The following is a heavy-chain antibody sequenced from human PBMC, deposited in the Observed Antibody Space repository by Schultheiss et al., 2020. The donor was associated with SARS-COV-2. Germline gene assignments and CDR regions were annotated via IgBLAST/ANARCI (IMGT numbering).Heavy chain of an antibody. Sequence: GESLKISCAASGFTVGSTYMSWVRQAPGKGLEWVSVIFSGGSTFYVDSVKGRFTISRDNSKNTLYLQMDSLRPEDTAVYYCASARHPSYTSGWYAIDHWGQGTVGTVSS. CDR3: ASARHPSYTSGWYAIDH. D-gene: IGHD6-19*01. V-gene: IGHV3-53*05. J-gene: IGHJ4*02. CDR1: GFTVGSTY. CDR2: IFSGGST.